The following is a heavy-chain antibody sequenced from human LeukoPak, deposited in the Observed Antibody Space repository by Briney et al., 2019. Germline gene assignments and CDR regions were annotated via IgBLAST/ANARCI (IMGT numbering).Heavy chain of an antibody. D-gene: IGHD3-22*01. Sequence: ASVKVSCKASGGTFSNYVISWVRQAPGQGLEWMGWISGYNGNTNYAQKFQGRVTMTTETSTSTIYMELRRLRYDDTAVYYCARDRDPYYYDSSGYDDHWGQGTLVTVSS. CDR3: ARDRDPYYYDSSGYDDH. CDR2: ISGYNGNT. V-gene: IGHV1-18*01. J-gene: IGHJ4*02. CDR1: GGTFSNYV.